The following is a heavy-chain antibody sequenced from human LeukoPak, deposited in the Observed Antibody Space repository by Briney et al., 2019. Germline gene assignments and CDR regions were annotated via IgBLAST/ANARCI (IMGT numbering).Heavy chain of an antibody. J-gene: IGHJ4*02. V-gene: IGHV3-7*01. D-gene: IGHD4-17*01. CDR2: IKQDGSEK. CDR1: GFTFSSYW. Sequence: PGGSLRLSCAASGFTFSSYWMSWVRQAPGKGLEWVANIKQDGSEKYYVDSVKGRLTISRDNAKNSLYLQMNSLGAEDTAVYYCASSHYGDHFDYWGQGTLVTVSS. CDR3: ASSHYGDHFDY.